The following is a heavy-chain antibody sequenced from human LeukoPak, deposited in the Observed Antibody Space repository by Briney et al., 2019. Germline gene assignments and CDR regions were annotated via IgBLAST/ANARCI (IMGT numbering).Heavy chain of an antibody. D-gene: IGHD2-8*01. CDR3: AKGAGRNGGI. Sequence: GGSLRLSCAASGFTFSDHYMDWVRQAPGKGLEWVGRTRNKANSYTTQYAASVKGRFTISRDDSKNSLYLQMNSLRAEDTAVYYCAKGAGRNGGIWGQGILVTVSS. V-gene: IGHV3-72*01. J-gene: IGHJ4*02. CDR1: GFTFSDHY. CDR2: TRNKANSYTT.